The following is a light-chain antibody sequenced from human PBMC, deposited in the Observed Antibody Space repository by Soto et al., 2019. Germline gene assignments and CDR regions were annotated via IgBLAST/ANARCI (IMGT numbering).Light chain of an antibody. V-gene: IGKV3-15*01. Sequence: EILMTQSPATLSVSPGERATLSCRASQSVSNNLAWYQQKPGQAPRLLIYDASTRATGIPARFSGSGSGTEFTLTISSLQSEDFEVYSCQQYNDWPRTLGQGTKVDI. CDR1: QSVSNN. CDR3: QQYNDWPRT. J-gene: IGKJ1*01. CDR2: DAS.